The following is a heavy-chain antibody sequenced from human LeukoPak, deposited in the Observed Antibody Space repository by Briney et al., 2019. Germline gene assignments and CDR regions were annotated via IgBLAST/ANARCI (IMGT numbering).Heavy chain of an antibody. D-gene: IGHD3/OR15-3a*01. J-gene: IGHJ4*02. CDR1: GYTLTNYD. CDR3: ARGPRNVISGLILYYFDY. V-gene: IGHV1-8*03. Sequence: VASVKVSCKASGYTLTNYDINWVRQASRQGLERMGWVNPNSGNDGYAKRFQGRVTVTWNTAISTAYMELNSLISEDTAVYYCARGPRNVISGLILYYFDYWAQGTLVTVSS. CDR2: VNPNSGND.